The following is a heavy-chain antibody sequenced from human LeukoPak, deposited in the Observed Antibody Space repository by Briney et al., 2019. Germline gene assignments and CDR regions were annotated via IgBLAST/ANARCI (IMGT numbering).Heavy chain of an antibody. Sequence: GGSLRLSCAASGFTFDDYGTSWVRQAPGKGLEWVSSISGSGDNTYYAESVKGRFTISRDNSKNTLFLQMNSLRAEDTAVFYCAKRSGYTTGWFFDFWGQGTLVTVSS. CDR3: AKRSGYTTGWFFDF. D-gene: IGHD6-19*01. J-gene: IGHJ4*02. CDR2: ISGSGDNT. CDR1: GFTFDDYG. V-gene: IGHV3-23*01.